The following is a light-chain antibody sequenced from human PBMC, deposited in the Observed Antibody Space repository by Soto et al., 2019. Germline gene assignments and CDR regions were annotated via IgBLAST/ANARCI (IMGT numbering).Light chain of an antibody. Sequence: EIVLTQSPATLSLSPGERATLSCGASQSVSYSYLAWYQQKPGLAPRLLIYDASSRATGIPDRFSGSGSGTDFTLTISRLEPEDFAVYYCQQYGSSPRTFGQGTKVEIK. CDR2: DAS. CDR1: QSVSYSY. CDR3: QQYGSSPRT. J-gene: IGKJ1*01. V-gene: IGKV3D-20*01.